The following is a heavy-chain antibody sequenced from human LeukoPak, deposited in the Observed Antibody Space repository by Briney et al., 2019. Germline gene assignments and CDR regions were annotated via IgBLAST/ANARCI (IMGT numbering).Heavy chain of an antibody. D-gene: IGHD3-22*01. CDR1: GFTFSSYE. CDR3: ARGGVDYYDSSGHFDY. Sequence: GGSLRLSCAASGFTFSSYEMNWVRQAPGKGLEWVSYISSSGSTIYYADSVKGRFTISRDNAKNSLYLQMNSLRAEDTAVYYCARGGVDYYDSSGHFDYWGQGTLVTVSS. CDR2: ISSSGSTI. J-gene: IGHJ4*02. V-gene: IGHV3-48*03.